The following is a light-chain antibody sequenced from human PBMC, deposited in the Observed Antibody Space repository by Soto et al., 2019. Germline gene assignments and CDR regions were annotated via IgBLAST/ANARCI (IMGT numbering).Light chain of an antibody. J-gene: IGLJ2*01. CDR3: SSYTGSITLL. Sequence: QLVLTQPASVSGSPGQSITISCTGTSGDVGRYNYVSWYQQYSGKAPKLLIYEVSNRPSGVSNRFSGSKSGNTASLTISGLQGEDEADYYCSSYTGSITLLFGGGTKLTVL. CDR1: SGDVGRYNY. V-gene: IGLV2-14*01. CDR2: EVS.